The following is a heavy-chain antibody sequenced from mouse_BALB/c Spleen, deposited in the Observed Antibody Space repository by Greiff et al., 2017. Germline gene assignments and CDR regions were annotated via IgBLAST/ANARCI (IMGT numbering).Heavy chain of an antibody. CDR3: AREIGNYYGSSYLYYFDY. CDR1: GYTFTNYW. CDR2: IYPGGGYT. J-gene: IGHJ2*01. D-gene: IGHD1-1*01. Sequence: QVQLQQSGAELVRPGTSVKMSCKAAGYTFTNYWIGWVKQRPGHGLEWIGDIYPGGGYTNYNEKFKGKATLTADTSSSTAYMQLSSLTSEDSAIYYCAREIGNYYGSSYLYYFDYWGQGTTLTVSS. V-gene: IGHV1-63*02.